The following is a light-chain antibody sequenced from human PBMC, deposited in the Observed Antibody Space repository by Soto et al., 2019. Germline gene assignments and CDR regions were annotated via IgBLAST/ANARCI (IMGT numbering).Light chain of an antibody. CDR3: QQSHSYPVYP. J-gene: IGKJ2*01. CDR1: QSIGSW. V-gene: IGKV1-5*03. Sequence: DIQMTQSPSTLSASVGDRVTITCRASQSIGSWLAWYQQKPGKAPKILIYKASSLESGVPSRVSSSGSGTEFTLTISSLQPDDFAAYYCQQSHSYPVYPFGQGTKLEIK. CDR2: KAS.